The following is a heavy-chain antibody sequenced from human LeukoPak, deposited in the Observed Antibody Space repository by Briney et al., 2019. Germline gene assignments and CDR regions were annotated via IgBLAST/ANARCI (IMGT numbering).Heavy chain of an antibody. J-gene: IGHJ4*02. Sequence: SETLSLTCSVSGASISNYHWSWIRQPAGKGLEWIGRFYTSENSNYNPSLKSRISMSVDPSKNQFSMKLSSVTAADTAVYFCARDRGGARVGQHFDYWGQGTLVTVSS. CDR3: ARDRGGARVGQHFDY. CDR1: GASISNYH. CDR2: FYTSENS. V-gene: IGHV4-4*07. D-gene: IGHD3-16*01.